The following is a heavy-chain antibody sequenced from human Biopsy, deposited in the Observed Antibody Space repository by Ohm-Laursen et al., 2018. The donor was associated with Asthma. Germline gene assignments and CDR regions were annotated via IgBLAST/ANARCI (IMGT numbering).Heavy chain of an antibody. Sequence: SLRPSCSASGFTFSDYYMSWTRQAPGKGLEWISYINGKSNSIEYADSVKGRFTISRDNAKNSLYLQMNSLRAEDTAVYYCARDSYSSGLYDDFESWGQGTLVTVSS. D-gene: IGHD6-19*01. CDR3: ARDSYSSGLYDDFES. V-gene: IGHV3-11*01. CDR1: GFTFSDYY. J-gene: IGHJ4*02. CDR2: INGKSNSI.